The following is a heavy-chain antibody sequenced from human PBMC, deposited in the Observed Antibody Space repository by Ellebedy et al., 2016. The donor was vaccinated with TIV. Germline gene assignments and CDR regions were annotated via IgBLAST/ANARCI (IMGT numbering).Heavy chain of an antibody. Sequence: MPSETLSLTCAVSGGSINSSNWWSWVRQPPQKGLEWIGEIYHSGSTNYNPSLKSRVTISVDTSKNQFSLKLSPVTAADTAVYYCAREKTGGIDYWGQGTLVTVSS. D-gene: IGHD7-27*01. V-gene: IGHV4-4*02. CDR2: IYHSGST. CDR3: AREKTGGIDY. CDR1: GGSINSSNW. J-gene: IGHJ4*02.